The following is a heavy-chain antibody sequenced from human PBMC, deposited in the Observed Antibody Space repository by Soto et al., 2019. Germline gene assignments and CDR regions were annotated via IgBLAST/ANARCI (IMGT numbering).Heavy chain of an antibody. CDR3: SRDPQY. J-gene: IGHJ4*02. V-gene: IGHV4-31*03. Sequence: QVQLQESGPGLVEPSQTLSLTCTVSGGSISSGGYYWSWVRQHPGKGLEWIGYIYNSVSTYYKPSLNSRVSISVDKSKNQFSLKLSSVTAAATAVYYCSRDPQYWGQGTLVTVSS. CDR2: IYNSVST. CDR1: GGSISSGGYY.